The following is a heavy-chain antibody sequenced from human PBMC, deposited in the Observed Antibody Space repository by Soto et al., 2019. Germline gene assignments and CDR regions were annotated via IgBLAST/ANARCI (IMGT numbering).Heavy chain of an antibody. J-gene: IGHJ4*02. V-gene: IGHV4-59*08. CDR3: ARHDGSRSTDY. CDR1: GGSISSDY. Sequence: QVQLQESGPGLVKPSGTLSLTCTVSGGSISSDYWNWIRQPPGKGLEWIGYIHSGSTTYSDSLRSRVTISVDTSKNQFSLKLSSVTAADTAVYFCARHDGSRSTDYWGQGTLVTVSS. D-gene: IGHD3-10*01. CDR2: IHSGST.